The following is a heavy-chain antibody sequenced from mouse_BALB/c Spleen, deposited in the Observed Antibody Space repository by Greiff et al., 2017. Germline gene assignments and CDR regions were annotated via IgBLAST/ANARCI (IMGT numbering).Heavy chain of an antibody. Sequence: EVMLVESGGGLVKPGGSLKLSCAASGFAFSSYDMSWVRQTPEKRLEWVAYISSGGGSTYYPDTVKGRFTISRDNAKNTLYLQMSSLKSEDTAMYYCAREGYYGNYGGDYYAMDYWGQGTSVTVSS. J-gene: IGHJ4*01. CDR3: AREGYYGNYGGDYYAMDY. V-gene: IGHV5-12-1*01. D-gene: IGHD2-1*01. CDR2: ISSGGGST. CDR1: GFAFSSYD.